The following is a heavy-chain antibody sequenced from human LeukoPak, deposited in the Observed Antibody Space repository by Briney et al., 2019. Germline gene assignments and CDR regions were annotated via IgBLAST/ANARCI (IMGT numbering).Heavy chain of an antibody. CDR1: GFSMSAYQ. CDR3: ATSNDAKIAPFDH. V-gene: IGHV4-4*09. J-gene: IGHJ4*02. D-gene: IGHD2-21*01. CDR2: INTKGET. Sequence: PSETLSLTCTASGFSMSAYQWSWVRQSPEKGLEWIGCINTKGETSYNPSLKSRVTTSVDTSKSQFSLRLTPVTAADTAVYYCATSNDAKIAPFDHWGQGAPVTVSS.